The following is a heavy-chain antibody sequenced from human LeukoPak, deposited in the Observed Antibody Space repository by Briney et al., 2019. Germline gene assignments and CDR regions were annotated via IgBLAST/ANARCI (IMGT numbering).Heavy chain of an antibody. D-gene: IGHD2-2*01. Sequence: SETLSLTCAVYGGCFSGYYWSWIRQPPGKGLECIGEINHSGSTNYNPSLKSRVTISVDTSKNQFSLKVGAMAVADSAVYYRLGERNITRWYTRRGNFDYWGQGTLVTVSS. CDR3: LGERNITRWYTRRGNFDY. CDR1: GGCFSGYY. CDR2: INHSGST. J-gene: IGHJ4*02. V-gene: IGHV4-34*06.